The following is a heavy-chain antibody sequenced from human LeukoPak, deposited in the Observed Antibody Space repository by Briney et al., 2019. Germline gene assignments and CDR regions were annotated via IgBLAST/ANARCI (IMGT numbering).Heavy chain of an antibody. CDR3: TTDPHSYYYDSSGYYYY. CDR2: IKSKTDGGTT. D-gene: IGHD3-22*01. J-gene: IGHJ4*02. Sequence: KTGGSLRLSCAASGFTFSSYAMHWVRQAPGKGLEWVGRIKSKTDGGTTDYAAPVKGRFTISRDDSKNTLYLQMNSLKTEDTAVYYCTTDPHSYYYDSSGYYYYWGRGTLVTVSS. CDR1: GFTFSSYA. V-gene: IGHV3-15*07.